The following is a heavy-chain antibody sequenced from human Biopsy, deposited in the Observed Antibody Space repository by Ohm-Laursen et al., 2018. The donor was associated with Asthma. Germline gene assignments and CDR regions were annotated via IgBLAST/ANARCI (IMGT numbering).Heavy chain of an antibody. Sequence: SLRLSCSASGFTFSSYAMHWVRQAPGKGLEWVANIKKDGSEKYYVDSVKGRFIISRDNAKNSLYLDMNSLRTGDTAVYYCARGGYCTSPTCPWGRYATDVWGQGTTVTVSS. V-gene: IGHV3-7*01. CDR1: GFTFSSYA. CDR3: ARGGYCTSPTCPWGRYATDV. D-gene: IGHD2-8*01. J-gene: IGHJ6*02. CDR2: IKKDGSEK.